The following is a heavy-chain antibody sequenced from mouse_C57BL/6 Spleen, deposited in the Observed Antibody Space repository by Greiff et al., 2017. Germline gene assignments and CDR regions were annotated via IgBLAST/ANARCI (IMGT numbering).Heavy chain of an antibody. V-gene: IGHV5-9-1*02. CDR1: GFTFSSYA. J-gene: IGHJ4*01. D-gene: IGHD1-1*01. CDR3: TRGDFYGSSYGAMDY. CDR2: ISSGGDYI. Sequence: EVQLVESGEGLVKPGGSLKLSCAASGFTFSSYAMSWVRQTPEKRLEWVAYISSGGDYIYYADTVKGRFTISRDNARNTLYLQMSSLKSEDTAMYYCTRGDFYGSSYGAMDYWGQGTSVTVSS.